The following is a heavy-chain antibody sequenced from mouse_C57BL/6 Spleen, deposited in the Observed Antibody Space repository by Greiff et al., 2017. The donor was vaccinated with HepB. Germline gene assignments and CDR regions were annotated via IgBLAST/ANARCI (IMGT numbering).Heavy chain of an antibody. V-gene: IGHV1-55*01. J-gene: IGHJ3*01. CDR3: ARNQLDQAWFAY. D-gene: IGHD3-3*01. Sequence: QVQLQQPGAELVKPGASVKMSCKASGYTFTSYWITWVKQRPGQGLEWIGDIYPGSGSTNYNEKFKSKATLTVDTSSSTAYMQLSSLTSEDSAVYYCARNQLDQAWFAYWGQGTLVTVSA. CDR1: GYTFTSYW. CDR2: IYPGSGST.